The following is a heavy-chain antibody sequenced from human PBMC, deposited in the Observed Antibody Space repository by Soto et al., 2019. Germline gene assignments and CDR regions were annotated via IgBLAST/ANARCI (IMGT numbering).Heavy chain of an antibody. D-gene: IGHD2-21*02. CDR1: GFTFSSYV. V-gene: IGHV3-30-3*01. CDR2: ISYDGTNK. Sequence: QVQLVESGGGVVQPERSLRLSCAASGFTFSSYVMHWVRQAPGKGLEWVALISYDGTNKYYADSVKGRFTISRDNSKNTLYLQMNSLRAEDTAVYYCARDLPAYCGDDCSGYWGQGTLVTVSS. CDR3: ARDLPAYCGDDCSGY. J-gene: IGHJ4*02.